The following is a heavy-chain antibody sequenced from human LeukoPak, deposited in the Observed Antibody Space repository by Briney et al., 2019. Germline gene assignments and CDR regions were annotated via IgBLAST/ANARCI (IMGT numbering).Heavy chain of an antibody. J-gene: IGHJ4*02. CDR3: AKDQGYTVTIHTLFDY. CDR2: ISYDGSNK. D-gene: IGHD4-17*01. Sequence: PGRSLRLSCAASGFTFSSYGMHWVRQAPGKGLEWVAVISYDGSNKYYADSVKGRFTISRDNSKNTLYLQMNSLRAEDTAVYYCAKDQGYTVTIHTLFDYWGQGTLVTVSS. CDR1: GFTFSSYG. V-gene: IGHV3-30*18.